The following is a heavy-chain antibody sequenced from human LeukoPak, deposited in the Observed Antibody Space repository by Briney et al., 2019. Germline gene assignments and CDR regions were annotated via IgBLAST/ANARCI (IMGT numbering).Heavy chain of an antibody. Sequence: ASVKVSCKASGYTFTSYGISWVRQAPGQGLEWIVWISAYNGNTNYAQKLQGRVTITTDTSTNTASMELRSLRSDDTAVYYCARDRWAVGVPITYGMDVWGQGTTVTVSS. J-gene: IGHJ6*02. V-gene: IGHV1-18*01. CDR1: GYTFTSYG. CDR2: ISAYNGNT. CDR3: ARDRWAVGVPITYGMDV. D-gene: IGHD6-19*01.